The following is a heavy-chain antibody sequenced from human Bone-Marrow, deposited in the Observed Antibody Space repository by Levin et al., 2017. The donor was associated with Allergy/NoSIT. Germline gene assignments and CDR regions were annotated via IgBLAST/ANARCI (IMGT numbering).Heavy chain of an antibody. V-gene: IGHV3-13*04. CDR3: ARGLSSSWGNDAFDI. Sequence: PSETLSLTCAASGFTFNNYDIQWVRQVTGKGLEWVSGIGVTGDIYYAGSVKGRFTISRENAKNSSYLQMKSLTVGDTAVYYCARGLSSSWGNDAFDIWGQGTMVTVFS. CDR1: GFTFNNYD. CDR2: IGVTGDI. J-gene: IGHJ3*02. D-gene: IGHD6-6*01.